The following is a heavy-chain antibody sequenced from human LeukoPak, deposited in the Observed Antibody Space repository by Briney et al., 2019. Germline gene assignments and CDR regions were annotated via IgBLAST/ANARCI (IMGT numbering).Heavy chain of an antibody. CDR3: ARDRLGTYCSSTNCYYYGMDV. CDR1: DYSISSAYY. CDR2: IHHSGST. Sequence: SETLSLTCVVSDYSISSAYYWGWIRQPPGKGLEWIGSIHHSGSTYYNPSLKSRVTISVDTSKNYFSLKLSAVTAADTAVYYCARDRLGTYCSSTNCYYYGMDVWGKGTTVTVSS. D-gene: IGHD2-2*01. J-gene: IGHJ6*04. V-gene: IGHV4-38-2*02.